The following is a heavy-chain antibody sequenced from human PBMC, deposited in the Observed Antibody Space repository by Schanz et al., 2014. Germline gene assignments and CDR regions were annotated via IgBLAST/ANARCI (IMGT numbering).Heavy chain of an antibody. V-gene: IGHV3-30*02. J-gene: IGHJ6*02. Sequence: QVQLVESGGGVVQPGGSLRLSCAASGFTFSFSGMHWVRQAPGKGLEWVAVIWYDGSNKDYADSVKGRFTISRDNSKNTLYLQMNSLRPDDTAVYYCAKALKPYIASRNGLDVWGHGTTVTVSS. CDR3: AKALKPYIASRNGLDV. CDR2: IWYDGSNK. CDR1: GFTFSFSG. D-gene: IGHD3-16*01.